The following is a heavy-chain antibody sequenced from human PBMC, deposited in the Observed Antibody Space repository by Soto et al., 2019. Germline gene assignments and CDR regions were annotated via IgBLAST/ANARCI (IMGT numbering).Heavy chain of an antibody. D-gene: IGHD3-3*01. J-gene: IGHJ6*02. CDR2: IRSKAYGGTT. Sequence: EVQLVESGGGLVKPGRSLRLSCTASGFTFGDYAMSWFRQAPGKGLEWVGFIRSKAYGGTTEYAASVKGRFTISRDDSKSFPYLKMNSLKTEDTAVYYCTRDSRPERFWEWFYTHYGMDVWGQGTTVTVPS. CDR3: TRDSRPERFWEWFYTHYGMDV. CDR1: GFTFGDYA. V-gene: IGHV3-49*05.